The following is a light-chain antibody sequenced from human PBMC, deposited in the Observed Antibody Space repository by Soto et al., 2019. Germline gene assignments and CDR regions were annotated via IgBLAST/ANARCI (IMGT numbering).Light chain of an antibody. CDR1: SSDVGSYNY. CDR2: EVS. V-gene: IGLV2-14*01. CDR3: QSYDSRLRDVV. J-gene: IGLJ2*01. Sequence: QSALTQPASVSGSPGQSITISCTGTSSDVGSYNYVSWYQQHPGKAPKLMIYEVSDRPSGISSRFSGSKSGNTASLTISGLQTEDEADYYCQSYDSRLRDVVFGGGTKLTVL.